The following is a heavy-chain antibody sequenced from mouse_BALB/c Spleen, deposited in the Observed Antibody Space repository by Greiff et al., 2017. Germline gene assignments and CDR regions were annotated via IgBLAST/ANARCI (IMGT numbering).Heavy chain of an antibody. CDR3: AIFYYGNYGWFAY. CDR2: IDPANGNT. CDR1: GFNIKDTY. V-gene: IGHV14-3*02. D-gene: IGHD2-1*01. Sequence: EVQRVESGAELVKPGASVKLSCTASGFNIKDTYMHWVKQRPEQGLEWIGRIDPANGNTKYDPKFQGKATITADTSSNTAYLQLSSLTSEDTAVYYCAIFYYGNYGWFAYWGQGTLVTVSA. J-gene: IGHJ3*01.